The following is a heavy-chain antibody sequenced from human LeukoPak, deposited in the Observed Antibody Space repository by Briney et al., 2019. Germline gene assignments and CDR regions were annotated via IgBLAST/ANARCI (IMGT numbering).Heavy chain of an antibody. CDR3: ATPRELANYYYYGMDV. V-gene: IGHV1-2*02. CDR2: INPNSGGT. CDR1: DYTFTGYY. Sequence: GASVKVSCKASDYTFTGYYMHWVRQAPGQGLEWMGWINPNSGGTNYAQKFQGRVTMTRDTSISTAYMELSRLRSDDTAVYYCATPRELANYYYYGMDVWGQGTTVTVSS. D-gene: IGHD1-26*01. J-gene: IGHJ6*02.